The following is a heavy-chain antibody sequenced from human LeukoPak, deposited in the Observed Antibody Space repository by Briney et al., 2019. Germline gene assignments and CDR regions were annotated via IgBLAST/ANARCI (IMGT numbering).Heavy chain of an antibody. D-gene: IGHD2-15*01. V-gene: IGHV3-11*06. CDR2: ISSSSSYT. J-gene: IGHJ4*02. CDR3: ARDPRYCSGGSCYSVWVQVADS. CDR1: GFIFSDYY. Sequence: PGGSLRLSCAASGFIFSDYYMSWIRQAPGKGLEWISYISSSSSYTKYADSVKGRFTISRDNAKNSQYLQMNSLRVEDTAVYYCARDPRYCSGGSCYSVWVQVADSWGQGTLVTVSS.